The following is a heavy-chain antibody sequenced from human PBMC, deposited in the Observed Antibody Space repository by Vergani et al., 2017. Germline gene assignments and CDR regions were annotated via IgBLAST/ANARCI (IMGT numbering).Heavy chain of an antibody. J-gene: IGHJ6*02. V-gene: IGHV3-49*04. CDR2: IKRKASGGST. Sequence: QLVESGGGLVQPGRSLRLSCRSSGFTFEDYPMSWVRQTPGKGLEWVGIIKRKASGGSTDYAASVRGRFIISRDDSKSLVYLQMNSLKTEDTAVYYCARDPRSYYPMDVWGQGTTVIVSS. CDR1: GFTFEDYP. CDR3: ARDPRSYYPMDV.